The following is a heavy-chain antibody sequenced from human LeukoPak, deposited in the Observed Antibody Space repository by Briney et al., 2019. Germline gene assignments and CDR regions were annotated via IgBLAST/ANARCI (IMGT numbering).Heavy chain of an antibody. D-gene: IGHD3-10*01. Sequence: SVKVSCKASGGTFSSYAISRVRQAPGQGLEWMGRIIPILGIANYAQKFQGRVTITADKSTSTAYMELSSLRSEDTAVYYCARDPGNYGSGSYRTKNWFDPWGQGTVVTVSS. CDR2: IIPILGIA. V-gene: IGHV1-69*04. J-gene: IGHJ5*02. CDR3: ARDPGNYGSGSYRTKNWFDP. CDR1: GGTFSSYA.